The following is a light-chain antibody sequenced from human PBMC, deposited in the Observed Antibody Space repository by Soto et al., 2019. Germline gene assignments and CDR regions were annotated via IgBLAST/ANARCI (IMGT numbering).Light chain of an antibody. Sequence: QSVLTHPRSVSRSPGQSVTISCTGTGNDVGAYNYVSWYQQHPGRPPKLMIYDVATWPSGVPDRFSGSKSGNTPSLTISGLHAEDEAVSFCCSYAGGYTYLFGTGSKVTV. CDR2: DVA. CDR1: GNDVGAYNY. V-gene: IGLV2-11*01. CDR3: CSYAGGYTYL. J-gene: IGLJ1*01.